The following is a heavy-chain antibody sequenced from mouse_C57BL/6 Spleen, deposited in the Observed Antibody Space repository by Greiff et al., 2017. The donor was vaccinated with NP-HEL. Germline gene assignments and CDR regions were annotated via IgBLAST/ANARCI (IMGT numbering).Heavy chain of an antibody. Sequence: VKLVESGAELARPGASVKMSCKASGYTFTSYTMHWVKQRPGQGLEWIGYINPSSGYTKYNQKFKDKATLTADKSSSTAYMQLSSLTSEDSAVYYCARQIFDYWGQGTTLTVSS. CDR2: INPSSGYT. CDR3: ARQIFDY. V-gene: IGHV1-4*01. CDR1: GYTFTSYT. J-gene: IGHJ2*01.